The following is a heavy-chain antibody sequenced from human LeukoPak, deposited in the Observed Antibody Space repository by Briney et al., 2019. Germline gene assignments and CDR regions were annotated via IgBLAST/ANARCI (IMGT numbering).Heavy chain of an antibody. CDR1: GFTFSDYY. Sequence: PGGSLSLSCAASGFTFSDYYMTWIRQAPGKGLEWLSYISSSGSTIFYADSVKGRFSISRDNAKNSLYLQMNSLRAEDTAVYYCARVVYCSGGSCQIFAFDIWGQGTMVTVSS. J-gene: IGHJ3*02. V-gene: IGHV3-11*01. D-gene: IGHD2-15*01. CDR2: ISSSGSTI. CDR3: ARVVYCSGGSCQIFAFDI.